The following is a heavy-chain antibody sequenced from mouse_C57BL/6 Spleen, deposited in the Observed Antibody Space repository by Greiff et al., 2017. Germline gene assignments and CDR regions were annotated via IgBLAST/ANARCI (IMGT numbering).Heavy chain of an antibody. Sequence: QVQLQQPGAELVKPGASVKLSCKASGYTFTSYWMQWVKQRPGQGLEWIGEIDPSDSYTNYNPKFKGKATLTVDTSSSTAYMQLSSLTSEDSAVYYCARFENYGNYVGWFAYWGQGTLVTVSA. CDR3: ARFENYGNYVGWFAY. D-gene: IGHD2-1*01. CDR2: IDPSDSYT. CDR1: GYTFTSYW. J-gene: IGHJ3*01. V-gene: IGHV1-50*01.